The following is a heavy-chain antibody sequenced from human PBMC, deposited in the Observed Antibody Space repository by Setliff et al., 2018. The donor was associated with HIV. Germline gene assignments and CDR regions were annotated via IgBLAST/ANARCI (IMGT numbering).Heavy chain of an antibody. CDR1: GGSISSHY. V-gene: IGHV4-4*08. CDR3: ARDRRGYYYGSGSCYMDV. CDR2: IYTSGIT. Sequence: ETLSLTGPVSGGSISSHYWIWIRQPPGKGLEWIGYIYTSGITDYNPSLKSRVTISGDTSKNQFSLKLSSVTAADTAVYYCARDRRGYYYGSGSCYMDVWGTGTTVTVSS. J-gene: IGHJ6*03. D-gene: IGHD3-10*01.